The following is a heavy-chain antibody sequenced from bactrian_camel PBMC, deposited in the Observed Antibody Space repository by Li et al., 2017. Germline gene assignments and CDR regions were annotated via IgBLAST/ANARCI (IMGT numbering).Heavy chain of an antibody. CDR3: TARYEFGLGACSGVGGLGF. CDR1: GITFSRHD. J-gene: IGHJ6*01. V-gene: IGHV3S40*01. Sequence: VQLVESGGGLVQPGESLRLSCVASGITFSRHDMSWVRQAPGKEVEWVAGITSLPSLFRAASYADSVKGRFTISRDNAKDTLYLQMNSLTPGDTAMYYCTARYEFGLGACSGVGGLGFWGQGTQVTVSS. D-gene: IGHD1*01. CDR2: ITSLPSLFRAA.